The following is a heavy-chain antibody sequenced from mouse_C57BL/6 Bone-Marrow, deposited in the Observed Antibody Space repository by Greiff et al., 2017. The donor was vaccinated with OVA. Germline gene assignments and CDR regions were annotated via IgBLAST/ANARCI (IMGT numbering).Heavy chain of an antibody. J-gene: IGHJ3*01. CDR1: GFNIKDYY. CDR2: IDPEDGET. CDR3: AIYYLFAY. V-gene: IGHV14-2*01. Sequence: VQLQQSGAELVKPGASVKLSCTASGFNIKDYYMHWVKQRTEQGLEWIGRIDPEDGETKYAPNFQGKATITADTSSNTAYLQRSSLTAEDTAVYYCAIYYLFAYWGQGTLVTGSA. D-gene: IGHD2-1*01.